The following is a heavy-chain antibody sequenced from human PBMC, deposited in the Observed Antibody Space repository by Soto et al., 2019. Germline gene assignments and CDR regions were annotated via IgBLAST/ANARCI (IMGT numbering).Heavy chain of an antibody. CDR1: GFIFDDYA. CDR3: TKGRSTSCFAPVDY. Sequence: EVQLVESGGGLVQPCRSLRLSCAASGFIFDDYAMHWVRQAPGKGLEWASSISWNSGTIVYAYSVKGRFTISRDNAKNSLYLQMNSLRTVDTAFYYCTKGRSTSCFAPVDYWGQGTLVTVSS. V-gene: IGHV3-9*01. J-gene: IGHJ4*02. D-gene: IGHD2-2*01. CDR2: ISWNSGTI.